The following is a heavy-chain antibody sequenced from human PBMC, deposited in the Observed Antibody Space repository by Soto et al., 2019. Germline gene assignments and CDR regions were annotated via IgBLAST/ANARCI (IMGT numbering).Heavy chain of an antibody. CDR3: AKCSYLDY. D-gene: IGHD6-19*01. CDR2: ISGSDGKT. CDR1: GFSFSTYP. J-gene: IGHJ4*02. Sequence: GGSLRLSCAASGFSFSTYPMVWVRQAPGKRLEWVATISGSDGKTYYADSVKGRFSISRDTSRNTLYLQMNSLRADDTAIYYCAKCSYLDYWGQGTRVTLS. V-gene: IGHV3-23*01.